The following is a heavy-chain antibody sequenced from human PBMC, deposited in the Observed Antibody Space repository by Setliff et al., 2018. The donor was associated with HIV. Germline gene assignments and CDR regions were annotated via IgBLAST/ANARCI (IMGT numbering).Heavy chain of an antibody. V-gene: IGHV1-69*05. CDR3: ARSYCGGDCYSHFDY. J-gene: IGHJ4*02. Sequence: ASVKISCKASGGTFSSYAISWVRQAPGQGLERMGGIIPIFGTANYAQKFQGRVTITTDESTSTAYMELSSLRSEDTAVYYCARSYCGGDCYSHFDYWGQGTLVTVSS. CDR2: IIPIFGTA. CDR1: GGTFSSYA. D-gene: IGHD2-21*02.